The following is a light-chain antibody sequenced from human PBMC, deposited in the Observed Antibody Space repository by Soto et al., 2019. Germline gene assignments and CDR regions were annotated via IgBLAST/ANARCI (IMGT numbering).Light chain of an antibody. CDR1: QGIGNY. CDR3: QKYNSAPWT. J-gene: IGKJ1*01. CDR2: AAS. Sequence: DIQMTQSPSSLSASVGDRVTITCRASQGIGNYLAWYQQKPGKVPKLLIYAASTLQSGVPSRFSGSGSETDFTLTINSLQPEDVATYYCQKYNSAPWTFGQGTKVEIK. V-gene: IGKV1-27*01.